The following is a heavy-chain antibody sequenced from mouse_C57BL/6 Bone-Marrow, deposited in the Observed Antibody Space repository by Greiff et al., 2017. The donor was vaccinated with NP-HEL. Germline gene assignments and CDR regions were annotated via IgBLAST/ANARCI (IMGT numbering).Heavy chain of an antibody. CDR3: TTNDGDY. V-gene: IGHV14-4*01. CDR1: GFNIKDDY. Sequence: VQLQQSGAELVRPGASVKLSCTASGFNIKDDYMHWVKQRPEQGLEWIGWIDPENGDTEYASKFQGKATITADTSSNTAYLQLSSLTSEDTAVYYYTTNDGDYWGQGTTLTVSS. CDR2: IDPENGDT. J-gene: IGHJ2*01. D-gene: IGHD2-12*01.